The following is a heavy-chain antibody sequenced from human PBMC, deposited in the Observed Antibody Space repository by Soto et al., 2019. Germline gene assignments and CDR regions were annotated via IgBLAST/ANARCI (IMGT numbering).Heavy chain of an antibody. V-gene: IGHV3-30-3*01. Sequence: GGSLRLSCAASGFTFSSYAMHWVRQAPGKGLEWVAVISYDGSNKYYADSVKGRFTISRDNSKNTLYLQMNSLRAEDTAVYYCARDPRRGSSWRVPFDYWGQGTLVTVSS. D-gene: IGHD6-13*01. CDR2: ISYDGSNK. CDR3: ARDPRRGSSWRVPFDY. J-gene: IGHJ4*02. CDR1: GFTFSSYA.